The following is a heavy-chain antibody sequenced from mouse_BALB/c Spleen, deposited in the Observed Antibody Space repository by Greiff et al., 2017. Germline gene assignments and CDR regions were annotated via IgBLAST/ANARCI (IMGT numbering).Heavy chain of an antibody. CDR3: ARGGWGYFDY. J-gene: IGHJ2*01. D-gene: IGHD3-3*01. CDR1: GFTFSSFG. Sequence: EVQGVESGGGLVQPGGSRKLSCAASGFTFSSFGMHWVRQAPEKGLEWVAYISSGSSTIYYADTVKGRFTISRDNPKNTLFRQMTSLRSEDTAMYYCARGGWGYFDYWGQGTTLTVSS. V-gene: IGHV5-17*02. CDR2: ISSGSSTI.